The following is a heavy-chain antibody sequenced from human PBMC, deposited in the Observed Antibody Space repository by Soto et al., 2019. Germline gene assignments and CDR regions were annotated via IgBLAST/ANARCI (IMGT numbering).Heavy chain of an antibody. Sequence: EVQLLESGGGLVQPGGSLRLSCAASGFSFSSYAMSWVRQAPGKGLEWVSTISGSGGNTYYADSVKGRFTISRDNSKNKLYTKMNSLRAEDKAVYYCEKDGGALWGQGTLVTVSS. V-gene: IGHV3-23*01. CDR1: GFSFSSYA. J-gene: IGHJ4*02. CDR2: ISGSGGNT. CDR3: EKDGGAL. D-gene: IGHD3-16*01.